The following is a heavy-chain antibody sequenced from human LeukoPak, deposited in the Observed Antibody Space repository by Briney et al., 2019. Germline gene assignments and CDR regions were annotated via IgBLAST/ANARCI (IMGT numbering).Heavy chain of an antibody. CDR2: ISSSSSYI. V-gene: IGHV3-21*01. CDR1: GFTFSSYS. CDR3: AREGDYYDSSGYYPQLLDY. Sequence: GGSLRLSCAASGFTFSSYSMNWVRQAPGKGLEWVSSISSSSSYIYYADSVKGLFTISRDNAKNSLYLQMNSLRAEDTAVYYCAREGDYYDSSGYYPQLLDYWGQGTLVTVSS. J-gene: IGHJ4*02. D-gene: IGHD3-22*01.